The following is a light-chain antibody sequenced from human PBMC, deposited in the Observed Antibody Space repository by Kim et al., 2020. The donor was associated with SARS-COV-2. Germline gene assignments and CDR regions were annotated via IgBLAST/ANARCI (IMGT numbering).Light chain of an antibody. J-gene: IGKJ1*01. Sequence: AAVGDRVTITVRASQGISSYLAWYQQKPGKAPKLLIYAASTLQSGVPSRFSGSGSGTDFTLTISSLQPEDFATYYCQQLNSYPWTFGQGTKVEIK. V-gene: IGKV1-9*01. CDR3: QQLNSYPWT. CDR1: QGISSY. CDR2: AAS.